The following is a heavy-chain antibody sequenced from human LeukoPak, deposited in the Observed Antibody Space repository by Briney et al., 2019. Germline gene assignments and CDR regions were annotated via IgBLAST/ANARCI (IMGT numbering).Heavy chain of an antibody. D-gene: IGHD6-13*01. CDR1: GFTFSSYE. CDR3: ARDATTAVGWVYMDV. J-gene: IGHJ6*03. Sequence: GGSLRLSCAASGFTFSSYEMNWVRQAPGKGLEWLSHISTSGDTIHYANSVEGRFTISRDNAKNSLYLQMNGLRVEDTALYYCARDATTAVGWVYMDVWGKGTTVTISS. CDR2: ISTSGDTI. V-gene: IGHV3-48*03.